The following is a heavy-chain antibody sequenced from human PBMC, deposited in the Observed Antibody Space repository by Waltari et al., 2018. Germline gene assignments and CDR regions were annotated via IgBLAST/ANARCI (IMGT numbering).Heavy chain of an antibody. Sequence: EVQLVESGGGLVQHGRSLRLSCAAPGFTFDDYAMHWVRHAPGQGLEWVLGSSWNSGSRGYADSVKGRFTISRDNAKNSLYLQMNSLRAEDTALYYCAKDRGMATIRAWDAFDIWGQGTMVTVSS. D-gene: IGHD5-12*01. V-gene: IGHV3-9*01. CDR3: AKDRGMATIRAWDAFDI. CDR1: GFTFDDYA. CDR2: SSWNSGSR. J-gene: IGHJ3*02.